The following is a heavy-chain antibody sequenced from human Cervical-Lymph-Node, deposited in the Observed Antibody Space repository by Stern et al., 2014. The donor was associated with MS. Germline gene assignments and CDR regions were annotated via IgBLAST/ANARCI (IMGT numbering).Heavy chain of an antibody. CDR2: MNPSSGHT. Sequence: QVQLLQPGAEVRKPGASVKVSCKASGYTFTNYDIHWVRQATGQGLEWMGWMNPSSGHTAYAQNFQGRVTMTRDTSISTAYMELSSLRSEDTALYYCARSDYGDWDSWGQGTLVTVSS. V-gene: IGHV1-8*01. D-gene: IGHD4-17*01. J-gene: IGHJ4*02. CDR3: ARSDYGDWDS. CDR1: GYTFTNYD.